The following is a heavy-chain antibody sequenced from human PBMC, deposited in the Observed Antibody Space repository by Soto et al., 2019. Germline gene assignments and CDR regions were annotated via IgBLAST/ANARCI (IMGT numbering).Heavy chain of an antibody. CDR2: IYYSGTT. Sequence: QVQLQESGPGLVKTSETLSLTCTVSGGSISSYYWSWIRQPPGKGLEWIGYIYYSGTTNNNPSLKRGVNIPVDQSKTLFSRKLSAVTAADTAVYYCARVHESSWYQFDYWGQGTLVTVSS. V-gene: IGHV4-59*01. D-gene: IGHD6-13*01. CDR1: GGSISSYY. J-gene: IGHJ4*02. CDR3: ARVHESSWYQFDY.